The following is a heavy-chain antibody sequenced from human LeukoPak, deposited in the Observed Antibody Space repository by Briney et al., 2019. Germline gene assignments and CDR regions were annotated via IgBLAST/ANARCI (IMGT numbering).Heavy chain of an antibody. V-gene: IGHV3-30*02. CDR3: AKDQVGATTGFDY. D-gene: IGHD1-26*01. CDR2: IRYDGSNK. Sequence: GGSLRLSCAASGFTFGSYGMHWVRQAPGKGLEWVAFIRYDGSNKYYADSVKGRFTISRDNSKNTLYLQMNSLRAEDTAVYYCAKDQVGATTGFDYWGQGTLVTVSS. CDR1: GFTFGSYG. J-gene: IGHJ4*02.